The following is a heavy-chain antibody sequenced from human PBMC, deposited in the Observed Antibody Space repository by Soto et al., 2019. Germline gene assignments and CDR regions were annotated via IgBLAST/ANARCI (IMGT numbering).Heavy chain of an antibody. CDR1: GFSFSSFA. CDR3: AKTRGAMIYAISVYGMDV. D-gene: IGHD2-8*01. V-gene: IGHV3-23*01. CDR2: ISGSADST. Sequence: EVPLLESGGGFIHPGGSLRLSCAASGFSFSSFAMNWVRQAPGKGLEWVSIISGSADSTFYADSVKGRFTISRDNSKSTLYLQINSLRAEDTAVYYCAKTRGAMIYAISVYGMDVWGQGTMVTVSS. J-gene: IGHJ6*02.